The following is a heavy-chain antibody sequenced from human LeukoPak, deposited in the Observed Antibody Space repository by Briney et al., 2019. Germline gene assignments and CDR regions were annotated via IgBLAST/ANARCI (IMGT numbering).Heavy chain of an antibody. D-gene: IGHD3-10*01. CDR3: ARSPTDSWYYYYYGMDV. J-gene: IGHJ6*02. CDR2: IWYDGSNK. CDR1: GFTFSSYG. V-gene: IGHV3-33*01. Sequence: GGSLRLSCAASGFTFSSYGMHWVRQAPGKGLEWVAVIWYDGSNKYYADSVKGRSTISRDNSKNTLYLQMNSLRAEDTAVYYCARSPTDSWYYYYYGMDVWGQGTTVTVSS.